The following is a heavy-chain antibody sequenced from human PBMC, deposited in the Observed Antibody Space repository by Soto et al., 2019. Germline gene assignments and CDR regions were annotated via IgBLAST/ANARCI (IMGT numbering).Heavy chain of an antibody. CDR2: ISGSGGST. J-gene: IGHJ4*02. Sequence: GGSLRLSCAASGFSVSDQYIDWVRQAPGKGLEWVSAISGSGGSTYYADSVKGRFTISRDNSKNTLYLQMNSLRAEDTAVYYCAKDPSGGYYWDPIWGQGTLVTVSS. V-gene: IGHV3-23*01. CDR3: AKDPSGGYYWDPI. D-gene: IGHD3-22*01. CDR1: GFSVSDQY.